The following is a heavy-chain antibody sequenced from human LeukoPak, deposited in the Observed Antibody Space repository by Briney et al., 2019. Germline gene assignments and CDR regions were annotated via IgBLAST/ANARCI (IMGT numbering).Heavy chain of an antibody. D-gene: IGHD3-9*01. Sequence: GGSLRLSCTVYEFNVASIHMSWVRQAPGKGLDWVSLIYSGGDTFYSDSVKGRFIFSRGTSKNTLSLHMNSLSAEDSGLYYCARLLKRGVAFDLWGQGTLVTVSS. J-gene: IGHJ3*01. V-gene: IGHV3-66*04. CDR1: EFNVASIH. CDR3: ARLLKRGVAFDL. CDR2: IYSGGDT.